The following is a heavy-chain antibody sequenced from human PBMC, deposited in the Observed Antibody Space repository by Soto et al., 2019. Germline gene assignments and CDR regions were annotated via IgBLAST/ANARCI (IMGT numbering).Heavy chain of an antibody. CDR2: RYWGDEG. V-gene: IGHV2-5*02. CDR3: AHRGIYFRPSTFDI. CDR1: GFSLSTTGVA. Sequence: QITLKESGPPLVKPTQTLTLTCPFSGFSLSTTGVAVGCIRQPRGKALEWLALRYWGDEGRYSPSLKSRLTIAKDTSKNQVVLTMTDMDPADTATYYCAHRGIYFRPSTFDIWGQGTMVTVSS. D-gene: IGHD2-2*02. J-gene: IGHJ3*02.